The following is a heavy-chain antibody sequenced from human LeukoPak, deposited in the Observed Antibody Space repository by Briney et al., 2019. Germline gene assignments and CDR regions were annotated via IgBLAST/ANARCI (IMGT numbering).Heavy chain of an antibody. CDR1: GFTFDDYG. Sequence: GSLRLSCAASGFTFDDYGMSWVRPAPGKGLEWVSGINWNGGSTGYADSVKGRFTISRDNAKNSLYLQMNSLRAEDTAVYYCARGSSTMVRGVTPPHYWGQGTLVTVSS. CDR3: ARGSSTMVRGVTPPHY. V-gene: IGHV3-20*04. D-gene: IGHD3-10*01. CDR2: INWNGGST. J-gene: IGHJ4*02.